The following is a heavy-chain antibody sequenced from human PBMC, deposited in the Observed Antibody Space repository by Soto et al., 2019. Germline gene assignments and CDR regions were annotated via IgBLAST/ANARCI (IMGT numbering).Heavy chain of an antibody. CDR3: ERIGLEYYYAMDV. CDR2: IHPGDSDT. Sequence: PVESLKICSKGSRDSFTSYWVRWLRQTPGQRLQRLRIIHPGDSDTRYSPSFQGPVTISAAKSISTAYLQWSSLKASDTAMYYCERIGLEYYYAMDVWGQATTVTAS. V-gene: IGHV5-51*01. J-gene: IGHJ6*02. CDR1: RDSFTSYW.